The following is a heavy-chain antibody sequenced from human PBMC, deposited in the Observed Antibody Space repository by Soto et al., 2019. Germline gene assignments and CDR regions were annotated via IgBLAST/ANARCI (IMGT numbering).Heavy chain of an antibody. CDR1: GFTFSDYY. CDR2: ISGSGSTI. J-gene: IGHJ6*03. D-gene: IGHD2-15*01. CDR3: ASGVAATHFYYYYMDF. Sequence: GGSLRLSCAASGFTFSDYYMSWIRQAPGKGLEWVSYISGSGSTIYYADSVKGRYTISKYNAKNSLHLQMNSLRAEDTAVYYCASGVAATHFYYYYMDFWVKGTTVTVSS. V-gene: IGHV3-11*01.